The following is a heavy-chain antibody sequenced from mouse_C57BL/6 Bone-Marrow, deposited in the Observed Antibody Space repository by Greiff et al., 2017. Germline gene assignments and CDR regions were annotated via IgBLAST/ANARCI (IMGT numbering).Heavy chain of an antibody. Sequence: EVQVVASGPGLVKPSQSLSLTCSVTGYSITSGYYWNWIRQFPGNKLEWMGYISYDGSNNYNPSLKNRISITRDTSKNQFFLKLNSVTTEDTATYYCARGGGYGSSYDAMDYWGQGTSVTVSS. V-gene: IGHV3-6*01. CDR1: GYSITSGYY. J-gene: IGHJ4*01. D-gene: IGHD1-1*01. CDR2: ISYDGSN. CDR3: ARGGGYGSSYDAMDY.